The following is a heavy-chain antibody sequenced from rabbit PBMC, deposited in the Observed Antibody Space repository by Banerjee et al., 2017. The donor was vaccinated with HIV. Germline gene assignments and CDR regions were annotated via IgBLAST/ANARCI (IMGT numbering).Heavy chain of an antibody. Sequence: QEQLVESGGGLVQPEGSLTLTCKASGFDFSSNAMCWVRQAPGKRPEWIACIYCGDGSTYYASWVNGRFTISKTSSTTVPLQMTSLTAADTATYFCARDLAGVIGWNFNLWGPGTLVTVS. CDR3: ARDLAGVIGWNFNL. J-gene: IGHJ4*01. D-gene: IGHD4-1*01. CDR2: IYCGDGST. CDR1: GFDFSSNA. V-gene: IGHV1S47*01.